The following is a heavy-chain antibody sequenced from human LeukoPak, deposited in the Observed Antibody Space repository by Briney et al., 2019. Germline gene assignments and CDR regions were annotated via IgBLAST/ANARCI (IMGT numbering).Heavy chain of an antibody. D-gene: IGHD2-21*02. CDR3: AKTLYCGGDCPRTFDI. CDR2: ISGSGGST. J-gene: IGHJ3*02. V-gene: IGHV3-23*01. CDR1: GFTFSSYA. Sequence: PGGSLRLSCAASGFTFSSYAMSWVRQAPGKGLEWVSAISGSGGSTYYADSVKGRFTISRDNSKSTLYLQMNSLRAEDTAVYYCAKTLYCGGDCPRTFDIWGQGTMVTVSS.